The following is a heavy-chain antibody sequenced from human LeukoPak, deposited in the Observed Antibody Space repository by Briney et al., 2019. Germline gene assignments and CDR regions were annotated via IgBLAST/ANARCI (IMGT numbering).Heavy chain of an antibody. V-gene: IGHV4-39*01. D-gene: IGHD3-3*01. J-gene: IGHJ4*02. CDR1: GGSISSGSYC. CDR2: IYYSGTT. CDR3: ARLRFDFWSGYTHPYFDY. Sequence: PSETLSLTCTVSGGSISSGSYCGGWIRQPPGKGLEWIGSIYYSGTTYYNPSLKSRVTISVDTSKIQFSLKLSSVAATDTAVYFCARLRFDFWSGYTHPYFDYWGQGTLVTVSS.